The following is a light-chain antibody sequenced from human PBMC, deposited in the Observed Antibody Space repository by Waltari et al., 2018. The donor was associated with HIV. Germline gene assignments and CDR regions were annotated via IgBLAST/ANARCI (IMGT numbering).Light chain of an antibody. CDR2: STN. CDR3: VLYMGSGSCM. V-gene: IGLV8-61*01. J-gene: IGLJ3*02. Sequence: QTVVTQEPSFSVSPGGTVTLTCGLSSGSVSTSYYPSWYQQTPGQAPRTLIFSTNSRSSAVPDRFSGSILVNKAALTITGAQADDESDYYCVLYMGSGSCMFGGGTKLTVL. CDR1: SGSVSTSYY.